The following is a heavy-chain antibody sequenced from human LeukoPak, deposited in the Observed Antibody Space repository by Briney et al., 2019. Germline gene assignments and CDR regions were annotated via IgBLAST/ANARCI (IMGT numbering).Heavy chain of an antibody. D-gene: IGHD6-6*01. CDR1: GFSFSSYA. Sequence: QPGRSLRLSCAASGFSFSSYAMHWVRQAPGKGLEWVAVISYDGSNKYYADSVKGRFTISRDNSKNTLYLQMNSLRAEDTAVYYCARDAEQYSSSSSDYWGQGTLVTVSS. J-gene: IGHJ4*02. CDR2: ISYDGSNK. CDR3: ARDAEQYSSSSSDY. V-gene: IGHV3-30-3*01.